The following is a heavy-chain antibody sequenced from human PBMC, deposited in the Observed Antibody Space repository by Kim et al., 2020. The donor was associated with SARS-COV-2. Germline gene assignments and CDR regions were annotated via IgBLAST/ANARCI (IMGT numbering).Heavy chain of an antibody. CDR1: GGSFSGYY. J-gene: IGHJ4*02. Sequence: SETLSLTCAVYGGSFSGYYWSWIRQPPGKGLEWIGEINHSGSTNYNPSLKSRVTISVDTSKNQFSLKLSSVTAADTAVYYCARERNQRRSYYYDSSGYYDLFDYCGQGTLVTVSS. CDR2: INHSGST. CDR3: ARERNQRRSYYYDSSGYYDLFDY. V-gene: IGHV4-34*01. D-gene: IGHD3-22*01.